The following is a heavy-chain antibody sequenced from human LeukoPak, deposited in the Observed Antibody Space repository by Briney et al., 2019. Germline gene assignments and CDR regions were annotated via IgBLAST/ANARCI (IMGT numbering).Heavy chain of an antibody. D-gene: IGHD4-17*01. V-gene: IGHV1-18*04. CDR1: GYTFTGYY. J-gene: IGHJ4*02. Sequence: ASVKVSCKASGYTFTGYYMHWVRQAPGQGLEWMGWISAYNGNTNYAQKLQGRVTMTTDTSTSTAYMELRSLRSDDTAVYYCARWGDYGDYLDYWGQGTLVTVSS. CDR3: ARWGDYGDYLDY. CDR2: ISAYNGNT.